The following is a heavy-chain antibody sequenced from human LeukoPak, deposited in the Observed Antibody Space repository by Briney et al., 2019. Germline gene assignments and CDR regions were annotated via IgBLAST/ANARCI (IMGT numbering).Heavy chain of an antibody. CDR3: ARFSSGWYFKGGWGAFDI. D-gene: IGHD6-19*01. J-gene: IGHJ3*02. Sequence: ASVKVSCKASGYTFTSYGISWVRQAPGQGLEWMGWISAYNGNTNYAQKLQGRVTMTTDTSTSTAYMELRSLRSDDTAVYYCARFSSGWYFKGGWGAFDIWGQGTMVTVSS. CDR1: GYTFTSYG. CDR2: ISAYNGNT. V-gene: IGHV1-18*01.